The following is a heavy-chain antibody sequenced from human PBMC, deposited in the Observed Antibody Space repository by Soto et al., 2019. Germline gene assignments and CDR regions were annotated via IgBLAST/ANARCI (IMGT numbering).Heavy chain of an antibody. CDR2: FYYSGST. V-gene: IGHV4-39*01. J-gene: IGHJ6*02. CDR1: GGSISSGPYS. Sequence: QLQLQESGPRLVKPSETLSLTCTVSGGSISSGPYSRGWIRQPPGKGLEWIGTFYYSGSTHYNPSLVSRVTISVDTSKGQFSLRVNSVTAADTAVYYCARLGGYCGATCYCYYAMDVWGQWTTVTVSS. D-gene: IGHD2-21*01. CDR3: ARLGGYCGATCYCYYAMDV.